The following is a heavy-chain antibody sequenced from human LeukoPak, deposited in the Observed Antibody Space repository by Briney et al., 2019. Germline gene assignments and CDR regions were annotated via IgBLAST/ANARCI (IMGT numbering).Heavy chain of an antibody. J-gene: IGHJ6*03. CDR2: IYYSGST. D-gene: IGHD3-3*01. Sequence: SETLSLTCTVSGGSISSYYWSWIRQPPGKGLEWIGYIYYSGSTNYNPSLKSRVTISVDTSKNQFSLKLSSVTAADTAVYYCASMRFLEWSHYYYYMDVWGKGTTVTVSS. V-gene: IGHV4-59*01. CDR1: GGSISSYY. CDR3: ASMRFLEWSHYYYYMDV.